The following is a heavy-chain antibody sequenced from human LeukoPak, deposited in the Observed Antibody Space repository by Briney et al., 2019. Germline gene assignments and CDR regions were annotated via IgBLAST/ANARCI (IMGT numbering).Heavy chain of an antibody. CDR1: GFTFSSYS. D-gene: IGHD3-16*02. Sequence: PGGSLRLSCAASGFTFSSYSMNWVRQAPGKGLEWVSYISSSGSTIYYADSVKGRFTISRDNAKNSLYLQMNSLRAEDTAVYYCARAPVGRLSGYYFDYWGQGTLVTVSS. CDR2: ISSSGSTI. CDR3: ARAPVGRLSGYYFDY. V-gene: IGHV3-48*04. J-gene: IGHJ4*02.